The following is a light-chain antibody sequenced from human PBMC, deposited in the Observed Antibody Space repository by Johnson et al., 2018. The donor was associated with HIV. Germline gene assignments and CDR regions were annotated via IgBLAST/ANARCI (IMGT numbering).Light chain of an antibody. CDR1: SSNIGNNY. V-gene: IGLV1-51*02. J-gene: IGLJ1*01. Sequence: QSVLTQPPSVSAAPGQKVTISCSGSSSNIGNNYVSWYQHLPGTAPKLLIYENTKRPSVVPDRFSGSKSGSSATLGITGLQTGDEADYYCATWDRSLSAGGVFGTGTKVTVL. CDR2: ENT. CDR3: ATWDRSLSAGGV.